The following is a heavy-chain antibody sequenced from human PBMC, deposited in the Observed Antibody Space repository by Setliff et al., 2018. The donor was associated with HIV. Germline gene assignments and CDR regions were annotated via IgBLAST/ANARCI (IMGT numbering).Heavy chain of an antibody. CDR2: INDSGST. CDR3: ARRRFYNSLWGSYRDTQRAYFDY. CDR1: GGSFKNYF. V-gene: IGHV4-34*01. Sequence: SETLSLTCAVYGGSFKNYFWSWIRQPPGQGLEWIGDINDSGSTNYNPSLEYRVTISVDASKNQFSLKVTNVTATDTAVYSCARRRFYNSLWGSYRDTQRAYFDYWGQGNLVTVSS. J-gene: IGHJ4*02. D-gene: IGHD3-16*02.